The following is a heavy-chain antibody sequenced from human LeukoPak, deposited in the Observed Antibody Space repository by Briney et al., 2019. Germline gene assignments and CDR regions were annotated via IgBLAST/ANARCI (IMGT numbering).Heavy chain of an antibody. CDR1: GFTFSSYA. J-gene: IGHJ4*02. CDR2: ISGSGSST. V-gene: IGHV3-23*01. Sequence: GGSLRLSCAASGFTFSSYAMSWVRQAPGKGLEWVSAISGSGSSTYYADSVKGRFTISRDNSKNTLYLQMNSLRAEDTAVYYCAKGGKWDVTPFDYWGQGTLVTVSS. D-gene: IGHD1-26*01. CDR3: AKGGKWDVTPFDY.